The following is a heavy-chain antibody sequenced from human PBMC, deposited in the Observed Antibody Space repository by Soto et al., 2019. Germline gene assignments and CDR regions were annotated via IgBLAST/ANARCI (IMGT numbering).Heavy chain of an antibody. Sequence: XAVKGSCKASGYTFTSYGIGWVRQAPGQGLEWMGWISAYNGNTNYAQKLQGRVTMTTDTSTSTAYMELRSLRSDDTAVYYCARGGITGTSPSLDYYYYYGMDVCGQGTTVTVSS. CDR2: ISAYNGNT. V-gene: IGHV1-18*01. D-gene: IGHD1-7*01. CDR1: GYTFTSYG. J-gene: IGHJ6*02. CDR3: ARGGITGTSPSLDYYYYYGMDV.